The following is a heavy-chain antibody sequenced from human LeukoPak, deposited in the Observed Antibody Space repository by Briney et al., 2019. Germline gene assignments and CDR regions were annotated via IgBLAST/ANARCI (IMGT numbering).Heavy chain of an antibody. J-gene: IGHJ5*02. Sequence: ASVKVSCKTSGYIFTTYAMHWVCQAPGRGLEWMGLINADDGNTRYSQRFQGRVTITRDTSANTAYMELSSLRFEDTAVYYCARGIVVKPSANWFDPWGQGTPVTVSS. CDR2: INADDGNT. D-gene: IGHD2-2*01. CDR3: ARGIVVKPSANWFDP. V-gene: IGHV1-3*01. CDR1: GYIFTTYA.